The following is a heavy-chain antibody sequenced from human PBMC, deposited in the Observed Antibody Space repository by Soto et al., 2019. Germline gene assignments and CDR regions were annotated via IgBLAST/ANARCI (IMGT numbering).Heavy chain of an antibody. Sequence: EVQLVESGGGLIQPGGSLRLSCAVSGFNVRANYMSWVRQAPGKGLEWVSVIYSGGTTYYADSVKGRFIISRDISQNTLYLQMNILRPEDTAVYYCHGYGYWGQGTLVTVSS. CDR2: IYSGGTT. CDR3: HGYGY. J-gene: IGHJ4*02. D-gene: IGHD5-12*01. CDR1: GFNVRANY. V-gene: IGHV3-53*01.